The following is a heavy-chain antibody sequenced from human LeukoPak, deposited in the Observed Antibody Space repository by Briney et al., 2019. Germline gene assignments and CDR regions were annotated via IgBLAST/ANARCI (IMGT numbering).Heavy chain of an antibody. CDR1: GFTFSSYW. V-gene: IGHV3-7*01. Sequence: SGGSLRLSCAASGFTFSSYWMSWVRQAPGKGLEWVANIKQDGSEKYYVDSVKGRFTISRDNAKNSLYLQMNSLRAEDTAVYYCASRHCSGGGCYFAGADPFDYWGQGTLVTVSS. CDR3: ASRHCSGGGCYFAGADPFDY. D-gene: IGHD2-15*01. CDR2: IKQDGSEK. J-gene: IGHJ4*02.